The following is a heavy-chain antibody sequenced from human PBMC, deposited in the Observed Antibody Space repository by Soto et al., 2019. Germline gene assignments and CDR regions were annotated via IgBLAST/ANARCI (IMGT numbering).Heavy chain of an antibody. CDR3: ARESVSGTYRFDS. J-gene: IGHJ4*02. Sequence: QVQLQESGPGLVRPSETLSLTCTVSGDSLSTYYWSWIRQPAGDRLEWIGRIHDTGRTNYNPSLKSRVTMSVDTSKNQFSRRVNSVTAADTAVYYCARESVSGTYRFDSWGQGTLVTVSS. CDR1: GDSLSTYY. CDR2: IHDTGRT. V-gene: IGHV4-4*07. D-gene: IGHD3-16*02.